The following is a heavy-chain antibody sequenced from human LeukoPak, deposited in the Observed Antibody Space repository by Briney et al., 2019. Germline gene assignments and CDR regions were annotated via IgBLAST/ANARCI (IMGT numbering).Heavy chain of an antibody. CDR3: ARMGITMVRGEVFAREDNWFDP. CDR1: GGSISSSSYY. CDR2: IYYSGST. Sequence: SETLSLTCTVSGGSISSSSYYWGWIRQPPGKGLEWIGSIYYSGSTYYNPSLKSRVTISVDTSKNQFSLKLSSVTAADTAVYYCARMGITMVRGEVFAREDNWFDPWGQGTLVTVSS. V-gene: IGHV4-39*07. D-gene: IGHD3-10*01. J-gene: IGHJ5*02.